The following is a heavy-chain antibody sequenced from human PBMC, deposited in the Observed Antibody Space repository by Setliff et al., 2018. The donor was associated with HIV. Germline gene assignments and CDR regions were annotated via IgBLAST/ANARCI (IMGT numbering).Heavy chain of an antibody. V-gene: IGHV4-39*01. Sequence: SETLSLTCTVTGGSISSNNFYWGWIRQPPGKGLEWIGSIYYSGSTYYNPSLKSRVTISVDTSKNQFSLKLSSVTAADTAVYYCARRQQLWLLYAFDIWGQGTMVTVSS. CDR3: ARRQQLWLLYAFDI. CDR1: GGSISSNNFY. D-gene: IGHD5-18*01. J-gene: IGHJ3*02. CDR2: IYYSGST.